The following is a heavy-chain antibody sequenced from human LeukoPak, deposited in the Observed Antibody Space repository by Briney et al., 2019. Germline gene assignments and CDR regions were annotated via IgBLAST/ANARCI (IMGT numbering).Heavy chain of an antibody. V-gene: IGHV4-59*01. CDR1: GGSISSYY. CDR3: ARGGLSHDPYNWFDP. J-gene: IGHJ5*02. D-gene: IGHD1-1*01. Sequence: SETLSLTCTVSGGSISSYYWSWIRQPPGKGLEWIGYIYYSGSTNYNPSLKSRVTISVDTSKNQFSLKLSSVTAADTAVYYCARGGLSHDPYNWFDPWGQGTLVTVSS. CDR2: IYYSGST.